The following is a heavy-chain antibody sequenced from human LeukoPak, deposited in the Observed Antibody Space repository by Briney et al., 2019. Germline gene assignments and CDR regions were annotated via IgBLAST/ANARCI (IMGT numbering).Heavy chain of an antibody. J-gene: IGHJ4*02. CDR3: AKDPPLFDSSGYYFDY. Sequence: GGSLSLSCAASGFTFSSYAMSWVRQAPGKGLEWVSAISGSGGSTYYADSVKGRFTISRDNSKNTLYLQMNSLRAEDTAVYYCAKDPPLFDSSGYYFDYWGQGTLVTVSS. V-gene: IGHV3-23*01. CDR2: ISGSGGST. D-gene: IGHD3-22*01. CDR1: GFTFSSYA.